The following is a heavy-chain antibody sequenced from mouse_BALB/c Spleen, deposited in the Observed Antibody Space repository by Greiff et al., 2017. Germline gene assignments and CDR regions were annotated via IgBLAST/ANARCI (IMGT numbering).Heavy chain of an antibody. V-gene: IGHV2-9-2*01. CDR1: GFSLTSYD. CDR2: IWTGGGT. D-gene: IGHD2-14*01. J-gene: IGHJ1*01. CDR3: GREPGYDWYFDV. Sequence: QVQLQQSGPGLVAPSQSLSITCTVSGFSLTSYDISWIRQPPGKGLEWLGVIWTGGGTNYNSAFMSRLSISKDNTKSQVFLKMNSLQTDDTAIYYCGREPGYDWYFDVWGAGTTVTVSS.